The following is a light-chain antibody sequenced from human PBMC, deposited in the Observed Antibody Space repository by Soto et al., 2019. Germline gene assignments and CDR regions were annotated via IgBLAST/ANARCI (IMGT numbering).Light chain of an antibody. CDR1: QSVSTY. CDR3: QQRSKWPIT. J-gene: IGKJ5*01. CDR2: DAS. Sequence: EIVMPQSTVTLSVSPGEISTLSCRSSQSVSTYLAWYQQKPGQAPRLLIYDASNRATGIPARFSGSGSGTDFTLTISSLEPEDFAVYYCQQRSKWPITFGQGTLLEIK. V-gene: IGKV3-11*01.